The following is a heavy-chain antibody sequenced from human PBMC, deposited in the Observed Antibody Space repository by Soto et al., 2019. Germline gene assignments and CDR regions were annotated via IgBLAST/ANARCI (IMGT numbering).Heavy chain of an antibody. CDR2: IYYSGST. CDR1: GGSISSGGYY. CDR3: ARGIAAAGKGFDR. V-gene: IGHV4-31*03. Sequence: PSETLSLTCTVSGGSISSGGYYWSWIRQHPGKGLEWIGYIYYSGSTYYNPSLKSRVTISVDTSKNQFSLKLSSVTAADTAVYYCARGIAAAGKGFDRWGQGTLVTVSS. D-gene: IGHD6-13*01. J-gene: IGHJ5*02.